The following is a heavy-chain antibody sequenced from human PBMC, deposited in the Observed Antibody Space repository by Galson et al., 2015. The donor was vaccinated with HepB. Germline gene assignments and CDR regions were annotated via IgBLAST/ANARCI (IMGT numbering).Heavy chain of an antibody. V-gene: IGHV3-30*04. Sequence: SLRLSCEASGFTFSSYDMHWVRQAPGQGLEWVGVMSSDGSNKYYAESVQGRFTISRDNSKNTLYRQMNSLRAEDAAVYYCARAWLGENYGFRDYWGQGTLVTVSS. CDR3: ARAWLGENYGFRDY. D-gene: IGHD3-10*01. J-gene: IGHJ4*02. CDR1: GFTFSSYD. CDR2: MSSDGSNK.